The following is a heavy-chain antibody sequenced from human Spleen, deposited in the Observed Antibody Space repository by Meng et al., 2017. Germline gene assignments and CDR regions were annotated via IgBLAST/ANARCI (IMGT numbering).Heavy chain of an antibody. V-gene: IGHV4-34*01. CDR2: INHSGST. Sequence: SETLSLTCTVSGGSISSYYWSWIRQPPGKGLEWIGEINHSGSTNYNPSLKSRVTISVDTSKNQFSLKLSSVTAADTAVYYCARSYNRMRYYYYYGMDVWGQGTTVTVSS. CDR3: ARSYNRMRYYYYYGMDV. D-gene: IGHD1-1*01. J-gene: IGHJ6*02. CDR1: GGSISSYY.